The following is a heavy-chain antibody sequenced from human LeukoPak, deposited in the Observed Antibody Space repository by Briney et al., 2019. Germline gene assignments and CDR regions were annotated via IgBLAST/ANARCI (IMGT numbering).Heavy chain of an antibody. CDR3: ARGGAGSGYGFDY. D-gene: IGHD5-12*01. CDR2: INPNTGGT. CDR1: GYTFTGYY. J-gene: IGHJ4*02. Sequence: ASVKVSCKASGYTFTGYYMHWVRQAPGQGLEWMGWINPNTGGTNYVQKFQGRVTMTRDTSINTAYMELSRLRSDDMAVYYCARGGAGSGYGFDYWGQGTLVTASS. V-gene: IGHV1-2*02.